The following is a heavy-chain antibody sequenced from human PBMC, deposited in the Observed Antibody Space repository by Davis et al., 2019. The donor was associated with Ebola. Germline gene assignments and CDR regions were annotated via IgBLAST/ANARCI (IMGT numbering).Heavy chain of an antibody. CDR2: IGLQHDT. V-gene: IGHV3-23*01. J-gene: IGHJ1*01. CDR1: GFTFSAHA. CDR3: ASREVGQHNLF. Sequence: PGWSLRLSCAASGFTFSAHAMYWVRQAPGKGLEWVSIIGLQHDTYYPDSVKGRFTISRDNSKNTIYLQMSSLRADDTGMYYCASREVGQHNLFWGQGTLVTVSS. D-gene: IGHD2-21*01.